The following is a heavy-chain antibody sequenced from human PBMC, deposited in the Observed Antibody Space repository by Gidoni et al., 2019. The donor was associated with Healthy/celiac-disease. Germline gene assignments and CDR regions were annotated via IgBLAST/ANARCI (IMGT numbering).Heavy chain of an antibody. V-gene: IGHV1-24*01. CDR3: ATSKKLRFLEWSYYYYMDV. CDR2: FDPEDGET. D-gene: IGHD3-3*01. Sequence: QVQLVQSGAEVQKPGASVKVSCKVSGYTLTELSMHWVRQAPGKGLEWMGGFDPEDGETIYAQKFQGRVTMTEDTSTDTAYMELSSLRSEDTAVYYCATSKKLRFLEWSYYYYMDVWGKGTTVTVSS. J-gene: IGHJ6*03. CDR1: GYTLTELS.